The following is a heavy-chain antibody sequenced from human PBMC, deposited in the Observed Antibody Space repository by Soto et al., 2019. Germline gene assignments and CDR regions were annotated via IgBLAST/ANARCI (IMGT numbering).Heavy chain of an antibody. Sequence: SETLSLTCTVSGGSISSSSYYWGWIRQPPGKGLEWIGSIYYSGSTHYNPSLKSRVTISVDTSKNQFSLKLSSVTAADTAVYYCASLSITGTDYYYYYGMDVWGQGTTVTVSS. D-gene: IGHD1-7*01. CDR2: IYYSGST. J-gene: IGHJ6*02. CDR3: ASLSITGTDYYYYYGMDV. CDR1: GGSISSSSYY. V-gene: IGHV4-39*01.